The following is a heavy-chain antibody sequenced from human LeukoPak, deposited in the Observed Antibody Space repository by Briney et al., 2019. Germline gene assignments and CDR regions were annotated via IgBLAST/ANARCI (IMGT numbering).Heavy chain of an antibody. CDR2: INHSGST. J-gene: IGHJ5*02. Sequence: SETLSLTCAVYGGSFSGYYWSWIRQPPGKGVEWIGEINHSGSTNYNPSLKSRVTMSVDTSKNQFSLKLSSVTAADTAVYYCVRVIDWSRWFGPWGQGTLVTVSS. V-gene: IGHV4-34*01. D-gene: IGHD3-9*01. CDR1: GGSFSGYY. CDR3: VRVIDWSRWFGP.